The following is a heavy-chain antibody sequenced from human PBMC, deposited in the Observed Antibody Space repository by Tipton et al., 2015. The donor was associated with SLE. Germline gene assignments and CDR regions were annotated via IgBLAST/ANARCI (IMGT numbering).Heavy chain of an antibody. J-gene: IGHJ3*02. V-gene: IGHV4-34*01. CDR2: INHSGST. CDR3: ARLDAFDI. CDR1: GGSISSHY. Sequence: TLSLTCTVSGGSISSHYWRWIRQPPGKGLEWIGEINHSGSTNYNPSLKSRVTISVDTSKNQVSLKLSSVTAADTAVYYCARLDAFDIWGQGTMVTVSS.